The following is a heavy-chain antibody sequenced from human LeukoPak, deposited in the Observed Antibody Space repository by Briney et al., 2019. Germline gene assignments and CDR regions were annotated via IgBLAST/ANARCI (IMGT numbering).Heavy chain of an antibody. D-gene: IGHD1-26*01. CDR1: GFTFSTYA. J-gene: IGHJ4*02. CDR3: AKSPTTVGATFHYFDS. V-gene: IGHV3-23*01. Sequence: GGSLRLSCTASGFTFSTYAMSWVRQAPGKGLEWVSGISGGGHSTYYADSAKGRFTISRDNSKNTLYLQMNSLKAEDTAVYYCAKSPTTVGATFHYFDSWGQGILVTVSS. CDR2: ISGGGHST.